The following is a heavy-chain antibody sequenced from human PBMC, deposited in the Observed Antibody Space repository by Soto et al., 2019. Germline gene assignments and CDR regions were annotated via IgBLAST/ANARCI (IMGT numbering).Heavy chain of an antibody. CDR3: AREVQVHTPAFVY. V-gene: IGHV1-69*19. D-gene: IGHD1-1*01. CDR1: GGTFNTYA. CDR2: ISPMFGAA. J-gene: IGHJ4*02. Sequence: QVQLVQSGAEMKKPGSSVKVSCQSSGGTFNTYAMNWVRQAPGQGPEWMGDISPMFGAANYAPKFQGRVTNTADAPTGTAYMQLSSVTSEDTALYFCAREVQVHTPAFVYWGQGTLVTVSS.